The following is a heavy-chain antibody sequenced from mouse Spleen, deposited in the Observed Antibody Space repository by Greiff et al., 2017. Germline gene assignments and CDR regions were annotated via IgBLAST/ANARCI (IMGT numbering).Heavy chain of an antibody. CDR3: ARPGDYDGAWFAY. J-gene: IGHJ3*01. Sequence: EVQLQESGGDLVKPGGSLKLSCAASGFTFSSYGMSWVRQTPDKRLEWVATISSGGSYTYYPDSVKGRFTISRDNAKNTLYLQMSSLKSEDTAMYYCARPGDYDGAWFAYWGQGTLVTVSA. CDR1: GFTFSSYG. V-gene: IGHV5-6*01. D-gene: IGHD2-4*01. CDR2: ISSGGSYT.